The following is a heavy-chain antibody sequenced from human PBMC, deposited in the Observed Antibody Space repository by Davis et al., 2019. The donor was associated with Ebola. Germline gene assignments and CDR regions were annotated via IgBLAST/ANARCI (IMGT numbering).Heavy chain of an antibody. CDR3: AKDRSITIFGMVIMSSGMDV. J-gene: IGHJ6*02. CDR1: GFTFDDYA. CDR2: ISGDGGST. D-gene: IGHD3-3*01. V-gene: IGHV3-43*02. Sequence: GGSLRLSCAASGFTFDDYALHWVRQAPGKGLEWVSLISGDGGSTYYADSVKGRFTISRDNSKNSLYLQMNSLRTEDTALYYCAKDRSITIFGMVIMSSGMDVWGQGTTVTVSS.